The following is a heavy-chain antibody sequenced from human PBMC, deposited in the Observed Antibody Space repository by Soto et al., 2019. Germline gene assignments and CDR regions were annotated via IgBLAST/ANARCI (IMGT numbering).Heavy chain of an antibody. V-gene: IGHV1-69*01. Sequence: QVQVVQSGAEVKKPGSSVRVSCKASGDSFTKYTVNWVRQAPRQGLEWMGGIIPRFGTTNYAPTLQDRVTITADASMNTVYMELSSLRSDDTALYYCARGWGLYNSGRSQLDSWRQGTLVTVSS. J-gene: IGHJ4*02. CDR3: ARGWGLYNSGRSQLDS. CDR2: IIPRFGTT. D-gene: IGHD2-21*01. CDR1: GDSFTKYT.